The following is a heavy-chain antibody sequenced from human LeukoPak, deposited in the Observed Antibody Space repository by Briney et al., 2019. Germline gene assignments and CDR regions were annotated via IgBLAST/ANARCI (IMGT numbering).Heavy chain of an antibody. CDR1: GGSISSSSYY. Sequence: SETLSLTCTVSGGSISSSSYYWGWIRQPPGKRLEWIGSIYYSGSTYYNPSLKSRVTISVDTSKNQFSLKLSSVTAADTAVYYCAREVDSGWFPPSDYWGQGTLVTVSS. J-gene: IGHJ4*02. V-gene: IGHV4-39*07. CDR3: AREVDSGWFPPSDY. D-gene: IGHD6-19*01. CDR2: IYYSGST.